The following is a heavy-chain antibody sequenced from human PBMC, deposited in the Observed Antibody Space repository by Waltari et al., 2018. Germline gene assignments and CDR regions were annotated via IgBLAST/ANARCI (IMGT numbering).Heavy chain of an antibody. CDR3: ASGPAAWWAFDI. J-gene: IGHJ3*02. Sequence: QVQLVQSGPEVREPGASGTVSCKASGYTFTKYDFNWVRQAPGQGLEWMGWMNPNSGDTAFAQNLQGRITLARNTSISTAYMHLSSLRSEDTAMYYCASGPAAWWAFDIWGQGTMVAVSS. CDR1: GYTFTKYD. D-gene: IGHD2-8*02. V-gene: IGHV1-8*01. CDR2: MNPNSGDT.